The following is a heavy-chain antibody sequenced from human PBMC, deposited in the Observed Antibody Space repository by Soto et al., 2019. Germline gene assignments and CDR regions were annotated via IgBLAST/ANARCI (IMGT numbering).Heavy chain of an antibody. CDR3: ARDKGRPGTVLYRRGLSYYYYGMDV. Sequence: GGSLRLSCAASGFTFSSYAMHWVRQAPGKGLEWVAVISYDGSNKYYADSVKGRFTISRDNSKNTLYLQMNSLRAEDTAVYYCARDKGRPGTVLYRRGLSYYYYGMDVWGQGTTVTVSS. CDR2: ISYDGSNK. D-gene: IGHD1-7*01. CDR1: GFTFSSYA. J-gene: IGHJ6*02. V-gene: IGHV3-30-3*01.